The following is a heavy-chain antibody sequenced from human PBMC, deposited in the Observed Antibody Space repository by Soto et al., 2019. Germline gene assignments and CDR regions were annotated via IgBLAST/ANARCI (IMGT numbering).Heavy chain of an antibody. D-gene: IGHD6-13*01. CDR3: AREAAGNDWFDP. CDR2: IYYSGST. J-gene: IGHJ5*02. CDR1: GGSISSYY. Sequence: SETLSLACTVSGGSISSYYWSWIPQPPGKGLERIGYIYYSGSTNYNPSLKSRVTISVDTSKNQFSLKLSSVTAADTAVYYCAREAAGNDWFDPWGQGTLVTVSS. V-gene: IGHV4-59*01.